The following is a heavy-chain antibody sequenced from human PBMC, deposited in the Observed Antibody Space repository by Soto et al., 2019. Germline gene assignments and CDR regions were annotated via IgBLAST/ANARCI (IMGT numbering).Heavy chain of an antibody. J-gene: IGHJ4*02. CDR1: GFTFSSYV. V-gene: IGHV3-30*14. CDR3: AKDQGSSWYEIDY. D-gene: IGHD6-13*01. Sequence: PGGSLRLSCVASGFTFSSYVIHWVRQAPGKGLEWVALISTDGTEKHYPGSVRGRFTISRDNSKNTLYLQMNSLRAEDTAVYYCAKDQGSSWYEIDYWGQGTLVTVSS. CDR2: ISTDGTEK.